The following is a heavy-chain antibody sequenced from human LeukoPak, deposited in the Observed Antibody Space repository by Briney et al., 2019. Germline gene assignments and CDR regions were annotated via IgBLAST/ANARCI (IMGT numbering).Heavy chain of an antibody. J-gene: IGHJ4*02. CDR3: AKDWIQFNRVFDCFDS. Sequence: PGGSLRLSCAASGFSFGNYGMNWVRQAPGKGLEWVSTITTGGATYYADSVKGRFAISRDNSKNTVNLQMNRLRVEDTAIYYCAKDWIQFNRVFDCFDSWGQGTLVTVSS. CDR2: ITTGGAT. V-gene: IGHV3-23*01. CDR1: GFSFGNYG. D-gene: IGHD5-18*01.